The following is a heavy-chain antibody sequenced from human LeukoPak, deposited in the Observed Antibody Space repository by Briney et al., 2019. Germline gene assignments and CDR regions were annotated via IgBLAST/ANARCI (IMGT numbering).Heavy chain of an antibody. CDR2: INHNGEAI. CDR3: ARDYDWAFDF. D-gene: IGHD3-9*01. Sequence: PGGSLRLSCAAFGFPFSSHVLSWVRQAPGKGLEWIAYINHNGEAIYYPDFVKGRFIISRDNAKNSLFLQMNDLRDEDTAVYYCARDYDWAFDFWGQGTRVTVSS. J-gene: IGHJ4*02. CDR1: GFPFSSHV. V-gene: IGHV3-48*02.